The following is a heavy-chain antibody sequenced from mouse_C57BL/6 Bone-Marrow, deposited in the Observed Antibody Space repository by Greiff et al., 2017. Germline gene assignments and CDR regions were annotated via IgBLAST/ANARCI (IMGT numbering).Heavy chain of an antibody. CDR1: GYTFTSYW. D-gene: IGHD3-2*02. CDR3: TSSSGYYAMDY. V-gene: IGHV1-5*01. Sequence: VQLQQSGTVLARPGASVKMSCKTSGYTFTSYWMHWVKQRPGQGLAWIGAIYPGNSDTSYNQQFKGKANLTAVTSASTAYMELSSLTNEDSAVYYCTSSSGYYAMDYCGHGTSGPVSS. J-gene: IGHJ4*01. CDR2: IYPGNSDT.